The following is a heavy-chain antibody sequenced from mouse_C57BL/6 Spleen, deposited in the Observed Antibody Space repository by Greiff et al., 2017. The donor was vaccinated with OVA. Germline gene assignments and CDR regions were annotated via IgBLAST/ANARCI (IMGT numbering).Heavy chain of an antibody. Sequence: VQLQQSGAELVKPGASVKISCKASGYAFSSYWMNWVKQRPGKGLEWIGQIYPGDGDTNYNGKFKGKATLTADKSSSTAYMQLSSLTSADSAVYFGAIYYGSSSGYWYFDVWGTGTTVTVSS. CDR2: IYPGDGDT. D-gene: IGHD1-1*01. CDR1: GYAFSSYW. J-gene: IGHJ1*03. V-gene: IGHV1-80*01. CDR3: AIYYGSSSGYWYFDV.